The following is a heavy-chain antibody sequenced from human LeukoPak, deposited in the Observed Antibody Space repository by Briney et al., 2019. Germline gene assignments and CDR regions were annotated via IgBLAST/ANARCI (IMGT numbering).Heavy chain of an antibody. CDR1: GGTFSSYA. V-gene: IGHV1-69*01. Sequence: SVKVSCKASGGTFSSYAISWVRQAPGQGLEWMGGIIPIFGTANYAQKFQGRVTITADESTSTAYMELSSLRSEDTAVYYCARDFGYYDSSGYPDYWGQGTLVTVSS. D-gene: IGHD3-22*01. J-gene: IGHJ4*02. CDR2: IIPIFGTA. CDR3: ARDFGYYDSSGYPDY.